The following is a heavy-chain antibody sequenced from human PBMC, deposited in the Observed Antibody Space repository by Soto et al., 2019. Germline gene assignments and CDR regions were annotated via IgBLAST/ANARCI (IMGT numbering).Heavy chain of an antibody. D-gene: IGHD5-18*01. J-gene: IGHJ4*02. CDR2: ISWNSGSI. CDR1: GFTFDDYA. Sequence: EVQLVESGGGLVQPGRSLRLSCAASGFTFDDYAIHWVRQAPGKGLEWVSGISWNSGSIGYADSVKGRFTISRDNAKNSLYLQMSSLRAEDTALYYCAKDIGRGYSYGCAYWGQGTLVTVSS. V-gene: IGHV3-9*01. CDR3: AKDIGRGYSYGCAY.